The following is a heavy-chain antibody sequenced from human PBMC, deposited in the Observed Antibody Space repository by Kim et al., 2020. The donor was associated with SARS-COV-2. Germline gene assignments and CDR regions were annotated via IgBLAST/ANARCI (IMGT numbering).Heavy chain of an antibody. V-gene: IGHV1-69*13. D-gene: IGHD3-10*01. CDR2: IIPIFGTA. J-gene: IGHJ4*02. Sequence: SSVKVSCKASGGTFSSYAISWVRQAPGQGLEWMGGIIPIFGTANYAQKFQGRVTITADESTSTAYMELSSLRSEDTAVYYCALSITMVQGVISYWGQGTLVTVSS. CDR3: ALSITMVQGVISY. CDR1: GGTFSSYA.